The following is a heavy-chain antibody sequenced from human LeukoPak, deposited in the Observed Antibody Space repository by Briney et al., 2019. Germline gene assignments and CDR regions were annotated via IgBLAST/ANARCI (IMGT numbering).Heavy chain of an antibody. CDR1: GGSISSGDYY. J-gene: IGHJ4*02. CDR3: ARYDYDSSGYYYADY. CDR2: IYYSGST. V-gene: IGHV4-30-4*01. Sequence: SQTLSLTCTVSGGSISSGDYYWSWIRQPPGKGLEWIGYIYYSGSTYYNPSLKSRVTISVDTSKNQFSLKLSSVTAADTAVYYCARYDYDSSGYYYADYWGQGTLVTVSS. D-gene: IGHD3-22*01.